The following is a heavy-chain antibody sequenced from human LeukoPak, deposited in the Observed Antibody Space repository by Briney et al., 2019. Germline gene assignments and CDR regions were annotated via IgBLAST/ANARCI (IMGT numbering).Heavy chain of an antibody. J-gene: IGHJ4*02. D-gene: IGHD3-3*01. Sequence: GGSLRLSCAASGFTFSSYSMNWVRQAPGKGLEWVSYISSSSSTIYYADSEKGRFTISRDNAKNSLYLQMNSLRAEDTAVYYCAREYYDFWSGPAGYFDYWGQGTLVTVSS. CDR1: GFTFSSYS. CDR3: AREYYDFWSGPAGYFDY. V-gene: IGHV3-48*01. CDR2: ISSSSSTI.